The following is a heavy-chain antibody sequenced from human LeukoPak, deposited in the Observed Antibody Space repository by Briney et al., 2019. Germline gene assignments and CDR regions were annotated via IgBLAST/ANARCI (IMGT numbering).Heavy chain of an antibody. CDR3: ARRIAARPFDY. CDR2: IYPGDSDT. Sequence: GESPKISCQASGYSFTSYWIGWVRQMPGKGLEWMGIIYPGDSDTRYSPSFQGQVTISADKSISTAYLQWSSLKASDTAMYYCARRIAARPFDYWGQGTLVTVSS. V-gene: IGHV5-51*01. D-gene: IGHD6-6*01. CDR1: GYSFTSYW. J-gene: IGHJ4*02.